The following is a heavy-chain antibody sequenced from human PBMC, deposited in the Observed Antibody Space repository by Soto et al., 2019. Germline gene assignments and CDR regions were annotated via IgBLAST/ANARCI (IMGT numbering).Heavy chain of an antibody. Sequence: QDQLVQSGAEVKKPGASVKISCEASGYTFTSHGISWVRQDPGQGLEWLGWISTYNSRTHYAQKVQGRVTMTTDTSTSTAYLDLRSLTFDDTAVYYCARARYCASPSCYKHYYYGMDTWGQGTTVTVSS. J-gene: IGHJ6*02. D-gene: IGHD2-2*02. CDR1: GYTFTSHG. CDR3: ARARYCASPSCYKHYYYGMDT. V-gene: IGHV1-18*04. CDR2: ISTYNSRT.